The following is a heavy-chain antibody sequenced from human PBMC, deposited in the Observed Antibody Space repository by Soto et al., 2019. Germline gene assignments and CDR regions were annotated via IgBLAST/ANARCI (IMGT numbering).Heavy chain of an antibody. CDR3: ARDQHCSGGSCYPYNWFDP. CDR2: ISYDGSNK. CDR1: GFTFSSYA. J-gene: IGHJ5*02. Sequence: PGGSLRLSCAASGFTFSSYAMHWVRQAPGKGLEWVAVISYDGSNKYYADSVKGRFTISRDNSKNTLYLQMNSLRAEDTAVYYCARDQHCSGGSCYPYNWFDPWGQGTQVTVS. D-gene: IGHD2-15*01. V-gene: IGHV3-30-3*01.